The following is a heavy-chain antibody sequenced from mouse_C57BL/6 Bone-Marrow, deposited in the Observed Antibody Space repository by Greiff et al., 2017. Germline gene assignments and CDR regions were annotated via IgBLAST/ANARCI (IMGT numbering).Heavy chain of an antibody. J-gene: IGHJ4*01. CDR2: IWSGGST. CDR3: ARILTGKAMDY. Sequence: QVQLQQSGPGLVQPSQSLSITCTVSGFSLTSYGVHWVRQSPGKGLEWLGVIWSGGSTDYNAAFISRLSISKDNSKSQVFFKMNSLQADDTAIYYCARILTGKAMDYWGQGTSVTVSS. V-gene: IGHV2-2*01. D-gene: IGHD4-1*01. CDR1: GFSLTSYG.